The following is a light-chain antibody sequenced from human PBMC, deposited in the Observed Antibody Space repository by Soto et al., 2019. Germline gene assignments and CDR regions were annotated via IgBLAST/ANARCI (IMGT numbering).Light chain of an antibody. Sequence: DVEMTQSPSTLPTSIGDRVTINCRASQNVSNWLAWYQQKPGKAPKLLIYKTSRLESGVPSRFSASGSGTDFSLTINSLQSDDFATYFCHQYSKESTFGQGTKLEIK. CDR3: HQYSKEST. J-gene: IGKJ2*01. CDR2: KTS. CDR1: QNVSNW. V-gene: IGKV1-5*03.